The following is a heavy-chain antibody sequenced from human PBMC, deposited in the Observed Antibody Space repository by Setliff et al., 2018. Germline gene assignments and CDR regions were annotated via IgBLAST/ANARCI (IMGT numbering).Heavy chain of an antibody. J-gene: IGHJ4*02. D-gene: IGHD6-13*01. CDR2: IYYSGST. Sequence: LSLTCTVSGGSISSSSYYWGWIRQPPGKGLEWIGSIYYSGSTYYTPSLKSRVTISVDTSRNQSSLKLSSVTAADTAVYYCARGDIAAPRYKLRFSAFDYWGQGTLVTVSS. CDR1: GGSISSSSYY. CDR3: ARGDIAAPRYKLRFSAFDY. V-gene: IGHV4-39*01.